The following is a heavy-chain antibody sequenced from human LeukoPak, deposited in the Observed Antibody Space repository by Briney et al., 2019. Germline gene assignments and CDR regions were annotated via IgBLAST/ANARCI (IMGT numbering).Heavy chain of an antibody. CDR2: ISRSGGSP. Sequence: GGALRLPCAASGFAYNNYGLRGVRPAPGKELDWVSAISRSGGSPHYEDSAKGRFTISRDNSQKTLFLQMNSLRRGDTALVYCAKSVVDTSKLCFGSWGQGTLVTVSS. V-gene: IGHV3-23*01. CDR1: GFAYNNYG. CDR3: AKSVVDTSKLCFGS. J-gene: IGHJ4*02. D-gene: IGHD2-15*01.